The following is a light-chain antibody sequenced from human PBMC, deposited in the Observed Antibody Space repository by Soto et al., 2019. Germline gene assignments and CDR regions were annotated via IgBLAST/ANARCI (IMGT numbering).Light chain of an antibody. Sequence: QSALTQPRSVSGSPVQSVTISCTGTSSDVGGYNYVSWYQQHPGKAPKLMIYDVSKRPSGVPDRFSGSKSGNTASLTISGLQAEDEADYYCCSYAGSYKVFGTGTQVTVL. CDR3: CSYAGSYKV. CDR2: DVS. CDR1: SSDVGGYNY. V-gene: IGLV2-11*01. J-gene: IGLJ1*01.